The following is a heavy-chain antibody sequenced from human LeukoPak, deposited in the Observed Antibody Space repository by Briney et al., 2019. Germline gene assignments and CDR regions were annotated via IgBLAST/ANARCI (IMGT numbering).Heavy chain of an antibody. CDR1: GFTFSSYG. D-gene: IGHD3-22*01. Sequence: GGSLRLSCAASGFTFSSYGMSWVRQAPGKGLEWVAAISGSGGSTYYADSGKGRFTFPRDNSKNTLYLKMNSLRAEYTAVYYCAKGGGGNYYDRSGYYYVGYYFDYWGQETLVTVSS. V-gene: IGHV3-23*01. CDR3: AKGGGGNYYDRSGYYYVGYYFDY. CDR2: ISGSGGST. J-gene: IGHJ4*02.